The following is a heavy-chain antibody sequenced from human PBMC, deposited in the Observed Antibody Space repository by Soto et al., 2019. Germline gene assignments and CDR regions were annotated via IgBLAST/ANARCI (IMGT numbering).Heavy chain of an antibody. J-gene: IGHJ6*02. CDR1: GYTFTSYG. CDR2: IIPNFGTT. V-gene: IGHV1-69*13. D-gene: IGHD3-3*01. CDR3: ARGSGYYGRHYYYGMDV. Sequence: GASVKVSCKASGYTFTSYGISWVRQAPGQGLEWMGWIIPNFGTTNYAQKLQGRVTITADESTSTAYMELSSLRSEDTAVYYCARGSGYYGRHYYYGMDVWGQGTTVTVS.